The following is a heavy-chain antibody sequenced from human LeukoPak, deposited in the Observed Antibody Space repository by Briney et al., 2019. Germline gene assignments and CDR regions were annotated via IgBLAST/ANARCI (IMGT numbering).Heavy chain of an antibody. CDR3: AREFMSVTNH. Sequence: GGSLRLSCAASGFTFSSYGMHWVRQAPGKGLEWVAVISYDGSNKYYADSVKGRFTISRDSSKNTLYLQMNSLRAEDTAVYYCAREFMSVTNHWGQGTLVTVSS. D-gene: IGHD4-17*01. V-gene: IGHV3-30*03. CDR1: GFTFSSYG. CDR2: ISYDGSNK. J-gene: IGHJ5*02.